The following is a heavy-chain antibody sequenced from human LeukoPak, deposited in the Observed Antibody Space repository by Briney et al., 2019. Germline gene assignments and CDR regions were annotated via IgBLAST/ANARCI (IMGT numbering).Heavy chain of an antibody. Sequence: ASVKVSCKAYGYTFTGYYVLWVRQAPGQGLEWMGWINPNSGGTHSAQKFQGRVTMTRDTSISTAYMELSRLTYDDTAVYYCARWVGYSNCFDPWGQGTLVTVSS. J-gene: IGHJ5*02. D-gene: IGHD2-15*01. V-gene: IGHV1-2*02. CDR1: GYTFTGYY. CDR2: INPNSGGT. CDR3: ARWVGYSNCFDP.